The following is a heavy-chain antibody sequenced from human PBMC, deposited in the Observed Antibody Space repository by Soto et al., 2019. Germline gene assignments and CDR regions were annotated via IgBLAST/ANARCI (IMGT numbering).Heavy chain of an antibody. D-gene: IGHD5-18*01. CDR3: ASDHHPATTMVTSWH. J-gene: IGHJ4*02. V-gene: IGHV3-53*04. CDR2: IYSGGST. CDR1: GFTVSSNY. Sequence: PQSLACAASGFTVSSNYMSRVRQAPGKGLEWVSVIYSGGSTYYADSVKGRFTISRHNSKNTLYLQMNSLRAEDTAVYYCASDHHPATTMVTSWHWGQGTLVTVSS.